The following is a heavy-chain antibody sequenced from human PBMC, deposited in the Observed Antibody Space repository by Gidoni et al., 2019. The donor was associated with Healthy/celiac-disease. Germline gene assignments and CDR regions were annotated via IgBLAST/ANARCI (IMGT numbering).Heavy chain of an antibody. CDR3: AREGGVLLWFGELNPYYYGMDV. V-gene: IGHV3-48*01. D-gene: IGHD3-10*01. J-gene: IGHJ6*02. CDR2: MSSRSSTI. Sequence: EVQLVESGGGLVQPGGSLRLSCSASGFPFSRYSMTWFRQAPGKGPGYGSYMSSRSSTIYYADSVKGRFTISRDNAKKSLYLQMNSLRAEDTAVDYCAREGGVLLWFGELNPYYYGMDVWGQGTTVTVSS. CDR1: GFPFSRYS.